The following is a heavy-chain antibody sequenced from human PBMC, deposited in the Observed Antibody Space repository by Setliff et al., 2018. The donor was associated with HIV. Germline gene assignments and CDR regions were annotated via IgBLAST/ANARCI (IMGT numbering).Heavy chain of an antibody. D-gene: IGHD1-26*01. CDR3: AGGPGTTSIDY. J-gene: IGHJ4*02. CDR1: GESLSGYY. Sequence: ETLSLTCDVSGESLSGYYWAWIRQPPGKGLEWIGEINHSGSTNYNMSLWSRVTISLDASRNQFSLELISVTAADTAVYYCAGGPGTTSIDYWAQGTLVTVS. CDR2: INHSGST. V-gene: IGHV4-34*01.